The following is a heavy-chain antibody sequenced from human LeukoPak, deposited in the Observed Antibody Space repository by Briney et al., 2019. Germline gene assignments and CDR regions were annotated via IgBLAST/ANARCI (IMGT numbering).Heavy chain of an antibody. V-gene: IGHV1-69*13. D-gene: IGHD2-21*02. CDR2: IIPIFGTA. J-gene: IGHJ4*02. CDR1: GGTFSSYA. Sequence: SVKVSCKASGGTFSSYAISWVRQAPGQGLEWMGGIIPIFGTANYAQKFQGRVTITADESTSTAYMELSSLRSEDTAVYYCATDLFLVTAIVNWGQGTLVTVSS. CDR3: ATDLFLVTAIVN.